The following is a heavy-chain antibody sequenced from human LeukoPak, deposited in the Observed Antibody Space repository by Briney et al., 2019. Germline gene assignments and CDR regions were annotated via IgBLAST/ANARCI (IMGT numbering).Heavy chain of an antibody. J-gene: IGHJ4*02. D-gene: IGHD1-26*01. CDR2: IYSGGST. Sequence: GGSLRLSCAASGFTVSSNYMSWVRQAPGKGLEWVSAIYSGGSTYYADSVKGRFTIPRDNSKNTLYLQMNSLRAEDTAVYYCVLWGGATRDYWGQGTLVTVSS. CDR1: GFTVSSNY. V-gene: IGHV3-66*01. CDR3: VLWGGATRDY.